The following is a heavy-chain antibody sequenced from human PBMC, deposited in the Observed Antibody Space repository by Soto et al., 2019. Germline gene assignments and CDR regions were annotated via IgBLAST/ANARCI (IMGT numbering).Heavy chain of an antibody. CDR1: GFTFSGST. CDR3: TREGAVHDS. J-gene: IGHJ4*02. V-gene: IGHV3-73*02. D-gene: IGHD1-26*01. CDR2: IRTKTNNYAT. Sequence: EVQLVESGGGLVQPGGSLKLSCAASGFTFSGSTMHWVRQASEKGLEWVGRIRTKTNNYATAYAASLKGRFTISRDDSKNTAYLQMNSLKTEDAALYYCTREGAVHDSWGQGTLVTVSS.